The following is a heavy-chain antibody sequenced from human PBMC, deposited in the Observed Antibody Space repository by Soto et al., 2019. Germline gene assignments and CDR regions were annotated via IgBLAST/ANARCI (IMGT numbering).Heavy chain of an antibody. V-gene: IGHV5-51*01. D-gene: IGHD3-9*01. J-gene: IGHJ6*03. Sequence: GESLKISCKGSGYSFTSYWIGWVRQMPGKGLEWMGIIYPGDSDTRYSPSFQGQVTISADKSISTAYLQWSSLKASDTAMYYCARRVCYDILTGYYGDDYYYYMDVWGKGTTVTVSS. CDR2: IYPGDSDT. CDR3: ARRVCYDILTGYYGDDYYYYMDV. CDR1: GYSFTSYW.